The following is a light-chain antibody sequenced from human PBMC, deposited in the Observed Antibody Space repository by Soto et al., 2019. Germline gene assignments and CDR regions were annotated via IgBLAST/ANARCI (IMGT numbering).Light chain of an antibody. J-gene: IGLJ2*01. V-gene: IGLV2-23*01. CDR2: EGS. Sequence: QSALTQPASVSGSPGQSLTISCTGTSSDVGSYNLVSWYQQHPGKAPKLMIYEGSKRPSGVSNRFSGSKSGNTASRTISGLQAEDEADYYGCSYAGGSTLVFGGGTKLTVL. CDR1: SSDVGSYNL. CDR3: CSYAGGSTLV.